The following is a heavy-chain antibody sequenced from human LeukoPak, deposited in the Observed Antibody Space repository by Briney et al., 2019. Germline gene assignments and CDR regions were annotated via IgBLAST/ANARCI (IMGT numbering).Heavy chain of an antibody. J-gene: IGHJ3*02. Sequence: PGGSLRLSCAASGLTFSTYWMSWVRRAPGKGLEWVANMNQDGSEKYYVDSVKGRFTISRDNAKNTLYLQMNSLRAEDTAVYYCARDSRYCSSTSCSWAFDIWGQGTMVTVSS. D-gene: IGHD2-2*01. CDR2: MNQDGSEK. CDR3: ARDSRYCSSTSCSWAFDI. V-gene: IGHV3-7*01. CDR1: GLTFSTYW.